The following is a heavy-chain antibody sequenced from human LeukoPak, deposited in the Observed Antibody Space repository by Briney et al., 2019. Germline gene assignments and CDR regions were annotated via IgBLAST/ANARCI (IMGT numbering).Heavy chain of an antibody. CDR3: ARDSSSPNDAFDI. D-gene: IGHD6-6*01. CDR1: GGTFSSYA. CDR2: IIPIFGTA. J-gene: IGHJ3*02. Sequence: ASVKVSCKASGGTFSSYAISWVRQAPGQGLEWMGGIIPIFGTANYAQKFQGRVTITADESTSTAYMELSSLRSEDTAVYYCARDSSSPNDAFDIWGQGTMVTVSS. V-gene: IGHV1-69*13.